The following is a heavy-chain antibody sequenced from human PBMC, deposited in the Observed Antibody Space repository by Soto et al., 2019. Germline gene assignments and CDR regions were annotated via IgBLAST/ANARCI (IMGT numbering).Heavy chain of an antibody. D-gene: IGHD6-13*01. Sequence: QVHLQESGPGLVKPAQTLSLPCTVSGGSISSGDYYWMWIRKHPGKGLQWIVSIYYRGSTYYNPALKIRVTISVDTSTNQFSLPLSSVTAADTALYYCAREAGRAAADYYHEYGMDVWGQGTTLTVS. CDR1: GGSISSGDYY. J-gene: IGHJ6*02. V-gene: IGHV4-30-4*01. CDR2: IYYRGST. CDR3: AREAGRAAADYYHEYGMDV.